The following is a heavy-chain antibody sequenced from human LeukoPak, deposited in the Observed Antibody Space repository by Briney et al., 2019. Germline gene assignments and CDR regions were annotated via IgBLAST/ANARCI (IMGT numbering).Heavy chain of an antibody. CDR1: GFTFRSYA. CDR2: ISSSGGST. CDR3: ARGAGDWIYYGLDV. D-gene: IGHD2-21*02. J-gene: IGHJ6*01. V-gene: IGHV3-64*01. Sequence: GGSLRLSCAAFGFTFRSYAMHWVRQAPGKGLEYVSAISSSGGSTDYANSVQGRFTISRDNSKSTLYLQMGSLRVEDMAVYYCARGAGDWIYYGLDVWGQGTTVTVSS.